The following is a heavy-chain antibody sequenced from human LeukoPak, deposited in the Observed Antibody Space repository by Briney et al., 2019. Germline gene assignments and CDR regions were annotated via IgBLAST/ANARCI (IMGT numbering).Heavy chain of an antibody. Sequence: GGSLRLSCAASGFTFRVYAMHWVRQTPGKGLEWVAVIWSDENNKHYADSVKGRFTISRDNSKNTLSLQMNSLRAEDTALYYCAKAYCGGDCYSYGVDVWGQGTTVTVSS. CDR1: GFTFRVYA. V-gene: IGHV3-33*06. D-gene: IGHD2-21*02. CDR3: AKAYCGGDCYSYGVDV. J-gene: IGHJ6*02. CDR2: IWSDENNK.